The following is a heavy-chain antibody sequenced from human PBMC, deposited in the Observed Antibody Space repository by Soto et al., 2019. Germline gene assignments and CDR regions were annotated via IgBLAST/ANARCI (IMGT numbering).Heavy chain of an antibody. V-gene: IGHV3-53*02. J-gene: IGHJ4*02. CDR1: GFSVRDNY. CDR3: ARETDSAGDGEF. Sequence: EVRLVQTGGALIQPGGSLRLSCAVSGFSVRDNYMFWVRQAPGKGLEWVSLIYSGGGTDYADSVQGRFTISRDKSKNTLSLQMSSLRVEDTAVYYCARETDSAGDGEFWGQGTLVTVSS. CDR2: IYSGGGT. D-gene: IGHD2-21*01.